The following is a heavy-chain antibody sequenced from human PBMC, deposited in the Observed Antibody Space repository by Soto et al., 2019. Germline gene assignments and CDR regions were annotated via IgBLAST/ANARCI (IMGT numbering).Heavy chain of an antibody. CDR1: GFAVSSKY. CDR3: VQTTGWPSFDF. CDR2: IYGGGTT. D-gene: IGHD6-19*01. J-gene: IGHJ4*02. Sequence: EVQLVESGGGLIQPGGSLRLSCAASGFAVSSKYMTWVRQAPGKGLEWVSVIYGGGTTYYADSVKGRFTISRDTSKNTLYLQMNSLRAEDTAVYYCVQTTGWPSFDFWGQGTLVTVSS. V-gene: IGHV3-53*01.